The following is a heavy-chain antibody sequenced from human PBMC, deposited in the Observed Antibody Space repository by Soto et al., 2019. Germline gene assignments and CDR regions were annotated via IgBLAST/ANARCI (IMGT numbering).Heavy chain of an antibody. CDR1: GFIFGSYV. J-gene: IGHJ4*02. Sequence: GGSLRLSCVASGFIFGSYVMSWVRQTPGKGLEWVSAISGSDGTTYYADSVKGRFTISRDNSKNTLYLQLNSLRAEDTAIYYCARGITSLVRDYWGQGT. V-gene: IGHV3-23*01. D-gene: IGHD3-10*01. CDR3: ARGITSLVRDY. CDR2: ISGSDGTT.